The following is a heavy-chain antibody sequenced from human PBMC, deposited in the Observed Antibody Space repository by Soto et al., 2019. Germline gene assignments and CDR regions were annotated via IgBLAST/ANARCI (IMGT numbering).Heavy chain of an antibody. CDR3: AKDPASAAGTFFDYYYYMDV. Sequence: QVQLVESWGGAVQPGRSLRLSCTASAFTLRSYGMHWVRQAPGKGLEWVAVISHDGGNKYYADSVRGRFTISRDNSKNMIYLQMNSLRAEDTAVYYCAKDPASAAGTFFDYYYYMDVWGKGTTVTVSS. CDR2: ISHDGGNK. J-gene: IGHJ6*03. CDR1: AFTLRSYG. V-gene: IGHV3-30*18. D-gene: IGHD6-13*01.